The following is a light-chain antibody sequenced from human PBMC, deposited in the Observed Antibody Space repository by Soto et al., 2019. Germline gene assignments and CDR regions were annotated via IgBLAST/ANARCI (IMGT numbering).Light chain of an antibody. Sequence: QSALTQPASVSGSPGQSITISCTGTSSDVGTYDYVSWYQQHPGKVPKLMIYEVSNRPSGVSNRFSGSKSGNTASLTISGLQAEDEADYYCSSYTVSTTVVFGGGTKVTVL. CDR2: EVS. V-gene: IGLV2-14*01. CDR3: SSYTVSTTVV. CDR1: SSDVGTYDY. J-gene: IGLJ2*01.